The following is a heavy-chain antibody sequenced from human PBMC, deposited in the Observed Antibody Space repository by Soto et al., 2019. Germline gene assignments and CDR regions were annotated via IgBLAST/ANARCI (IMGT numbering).Heavy chain of an antibody. J-gene: IGHJ6*03. CDR3: ARSGGSSWSFHYYMDV. CDR2: ISSSGSTT. V-gene: IGHV3-11*01. CDR1: GFTFSDYY. D-gene: IGHD6-13*01. Sequence: GGSLRLSCAASGFTFSDYYMSWIRQAPGKGLEWVSYISSSGSTTYYADSVKGRFTISRDNAKNSLYLQMNSLRAEDTAVYYCARSGGSSWSFHYYMDVWGKGTTVTVSS.